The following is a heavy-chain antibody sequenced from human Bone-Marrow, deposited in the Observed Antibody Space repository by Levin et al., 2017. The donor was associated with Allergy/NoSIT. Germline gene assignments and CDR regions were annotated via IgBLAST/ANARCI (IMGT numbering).Heavy chain of an antibody. CDR3: ARDQDSSGWLSFDY. V-gene: IGHV1-2*04. Sequence: GESLKISCKASGYTFTGYYMHWVRQAPGQGLEWMGWINPNSGGTNYAQKFQGWVTMTRDTSISTAYMELSRLRSDDTAVYYCARDQDSSGWLSFDYWGQGTLVTVSS. CDR2: INPNSGGT. D-gene: IGHD6-19*01. J-gene: IGHJ4*02. CDR1: GYTFTGYY.